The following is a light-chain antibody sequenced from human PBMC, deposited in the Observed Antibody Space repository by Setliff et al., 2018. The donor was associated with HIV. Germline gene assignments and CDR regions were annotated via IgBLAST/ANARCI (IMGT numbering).Light chain of an antibody. V-gene: IGLV2-14*03. CDR2: DVT. CDR3: SSYTSSITLYV. J-gene: IGLJ1*01. Sequence: QSVLTQPASVSGSPGQSITISCTGTSSDIGDYKYVSWYQQHPGKAPKLIIYDVTNRPSGVSNRFSGSKSGNTASLTISGLQAEDEADYYCSSYTSSITLYVFGTGTKGTVL. CDR1: SSDIGDYKY.